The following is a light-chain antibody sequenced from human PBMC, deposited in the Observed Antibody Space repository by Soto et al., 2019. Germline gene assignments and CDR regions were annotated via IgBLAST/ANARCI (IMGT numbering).Light chain of an antibody. CDR2: SDN. CDR1: SSNIGSNY. CDR3: ATWDDSLSAVV. V-gene: IGLV1-47*02. J-gene: IGLJ2*01. Sequence: QSVLTQPPSASGTPGQRVTISCSGSSSNIGSNYVYWYQQLPETAPKLLVDSDNQRPSGVPERFSGSKSGTSASLAISGLRSEDEADYYCATWDDSLSAVVFGGGTKVTVL.